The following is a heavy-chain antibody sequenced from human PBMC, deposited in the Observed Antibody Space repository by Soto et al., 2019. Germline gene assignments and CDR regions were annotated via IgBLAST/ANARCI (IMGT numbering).Heavy chain of an antibody. CDR3: AREEVVGATFLGFDY. J-gene: IGHJ4*02. D-gene: IGHD1-26*01. V-gene: IGHV3-21*01. CDR1: GFTFSSYS. CDR2: ISSSSSYI. Sequence: GGSLRLSCAASGFTFSSYSMNWVRQAPGKGLEWVSSISSSSSYIYYADSVKGRFTISRDNAKNSLYLQMNSLRAEDTAVYYCAREEVVGATFLGFDYWGQGTLVTVSS.